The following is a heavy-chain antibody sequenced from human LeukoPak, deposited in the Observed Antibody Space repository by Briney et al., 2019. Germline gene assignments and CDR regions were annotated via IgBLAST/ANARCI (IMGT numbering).Heavy chain of an antibody. D-gene: IGHD7-27*01. Sequence: PSETLSLTCIVSGGSINSHYWSWIRQPAGKGLEWIGRIYTSGSTNYNPSLKSRVTMSVDTSKNQFSLKLSSVTAADTAVYYCARDPGLTGDAFDIWGQGTMVTVSS. CDR1: GGSINSHY. J-gene: IGHJ3*02. CDR2: IYTSGST. CDR3: ARDPGLTGDAFDI. V-gene: IGHV4-4*07.